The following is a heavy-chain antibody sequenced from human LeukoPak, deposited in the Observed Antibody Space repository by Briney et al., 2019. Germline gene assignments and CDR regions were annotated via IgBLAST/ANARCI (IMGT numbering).Heavy chain of an antibody. Sequence: SETLSLTCTVSGSSISSYYCSWIRQPAGKGLGWIGRIYTSGRNDYNPSLQSRVTMSVDTSKNQFSLKLSSVTAADTAVYYCARDDYYDSSGCWYYWGQGGLVTVSS. CDR2: IYTSGRN. D-gene: IGHD3-22*01. J-gene: IGHJ4*02. CDR1: GSSISSYY. V-gene: IGHV4-4*07. CDR3: ARDDYYDSSGCWYY.